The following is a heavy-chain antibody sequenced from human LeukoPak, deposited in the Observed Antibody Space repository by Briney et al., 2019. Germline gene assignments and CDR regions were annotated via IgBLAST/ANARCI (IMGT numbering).Heavy chain of an antibody. J-gene: IGHJ4*02. D-gene: IGHD3-22*01. CDR2: IIPIFGTA. V-gene: IGHV1-69*13. CDR1: GGTFSNYA. CDR3: ARGWDYDSGGRPTAYVY. Sequence: SVTVSCKASGGTFSNYAINWVRQAPGPGLEWMGGIIPIFGTANYAQKFQGRVTITADESTSTVYMELNSLKSEDTAVYYCARGWDYDSGGRPTAYVYWGQGTLVTVSS.